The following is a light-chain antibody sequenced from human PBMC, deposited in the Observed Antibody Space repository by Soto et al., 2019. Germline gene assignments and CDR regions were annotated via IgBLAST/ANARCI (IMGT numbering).Light chain of an antibody. V-gene: IGLV2-14*01. CDR3: STSTDNTYI. J-gene: IGLJ1*01. Sequence: QSVLIQPPSVSGSPGQSVTISCTGTSSDVGSYDYVSWYQQHPDTVPKPMIYNVSNRPSGISNRFSGSKSGNTASLTISGLQTEDAAEYFCSTSTDNTYIFGSGTKVTVL. CDR2: NVS. CDR1: SSDVGSYDY.